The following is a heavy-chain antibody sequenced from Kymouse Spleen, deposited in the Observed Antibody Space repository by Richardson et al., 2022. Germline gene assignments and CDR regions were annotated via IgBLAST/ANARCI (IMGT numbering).Heavy chain of an antibody. D-gene: IGHD1-26*01. CDR2: IWYDGSNK. CDR3: ARDRSGSLLYYYYYYGMDV. J-gene: IGHJ6*02. Sequence: VQLVESGGGVVQPGRSLRLSCAASGFTFSSYGMHWVRQAPGKGLEWVAVIWYDGSNKYYADSVKGRFTISRDNSKNTLYLQMNSLRAEDTAVYYCARDRSGSLLYYYYYYGMDVWGQGTTVTVSS. V-gene: IGHV3-33*01. CDR1: GFTFSSYG.